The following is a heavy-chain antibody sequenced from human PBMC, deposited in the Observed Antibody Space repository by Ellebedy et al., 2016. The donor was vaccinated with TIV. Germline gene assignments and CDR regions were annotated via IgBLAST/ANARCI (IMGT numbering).Heavy chain of an antibody. J-gene: IGHJ4*02. CDR3: AKMRDFDY. Sequence: GESLKISXAASGFTFSNYWMSWVRQAPGKGLEWVANIKQDGSEKYYVDSVKGRFTISRDNAKNSLYLQMNSLRAEDTAVYYCAKMRDFDYWGQGTLVTVSS. CDR1: GFTFSNYW. CDR2: IKQDGSEK. V-gene: IGHV3-7*01.